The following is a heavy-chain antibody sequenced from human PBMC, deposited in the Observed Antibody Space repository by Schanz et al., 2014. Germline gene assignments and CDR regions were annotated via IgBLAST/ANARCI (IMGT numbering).Heavy chain of an antibody. J-gene: IGHJ4*02. D-gene: IGHD6-19*01. CDR2: ISSSGSYI. CDR3: AIIGVMVAVAGTRADY. CDR1: GFTISSYS. Sequence: VQLVESGGGLVKSGGSLRLSCAASGFTISSYSMNWVRQAPGKGLEWVSSISSSGSYIYYADSVKGRFSISRDNTKNSLFLQMNRLRAEDTALYYCAIIGVMVAVAGTRADYWGQGTLVTVSS. V-gene: IGHV3-21*01.